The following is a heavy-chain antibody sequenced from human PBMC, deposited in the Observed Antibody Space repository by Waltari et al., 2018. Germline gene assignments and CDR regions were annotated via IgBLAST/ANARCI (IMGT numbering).Heavy chain of an antibody. J-gene: IGHJ4*02. CDR3: ARLGAVAGIRYYFDY. V-gene: IGHV4-39*01. CDR2: IYYSGST. CDR1: GGSISSSSYY. D-gene: IGHD6-19*01. Sequence: QLQLQESGPGLVKPSETLSLTCTVSGGSISSSSYYWGWIRQPPGKGLEWIGSIYYSGSTFYNPSLKSRVTISVDTSKNQFSLKLSSVTAADPAVYYCARLGAVAGIRYYFDYWGQGTLVTVSS.